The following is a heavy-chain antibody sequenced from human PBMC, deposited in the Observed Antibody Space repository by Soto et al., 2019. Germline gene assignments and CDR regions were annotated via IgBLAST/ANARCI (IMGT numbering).Heavy chain of an antibody. V-gene: IGHV3-23*01. Sequence: PGGSLRLSCAASGFTFSSYAMSWVRQAPGKGMEWVAAISGSGGSTYYADSVKGRFTISRDNSKNTLYLQMNSLRAEDAAVYYCAKDLVGSTADYFDYWGQGTRVTVSS. CDR3: AKDLVGSTADYFDY. J-gene: IGHJ4*02. D-gene: IGHD1-26*01. CDR1: GFTFSSYA. CDR2: ISGSGGST.